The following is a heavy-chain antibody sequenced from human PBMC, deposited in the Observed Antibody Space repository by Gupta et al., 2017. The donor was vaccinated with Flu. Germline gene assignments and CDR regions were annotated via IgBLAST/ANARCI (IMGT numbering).Heavy chain of an antibody. CDR2: IWYDGSNK. Sequence: QVQLVESGGGVVQPGRSLRLSCAASGFTFSSYGMHWVRQAPGKGLEWVAVIWYDGSNKYYADSVKGRFTISRDNSKNTLYLQMNSLRAEDTAVYYCASLGAAAGTGHLIDYWGQGTLVTVSS. J-gene: IGHJ4*02. D-gene: IGHD6-13*01. CDR3: ASLGAAAGTGHLIDY. V-gene: IGHV3-33*01. CDR1: GFTFSSYG.